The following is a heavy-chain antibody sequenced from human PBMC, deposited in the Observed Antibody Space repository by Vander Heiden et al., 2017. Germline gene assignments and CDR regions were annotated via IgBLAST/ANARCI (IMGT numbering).Heavy chain of an antibody. V-gene: IGHV3-53*01. D-gene: IGHD6-19*01. CDR1: GFPVSSNY. J-gene: IGHJ4*02. CDR3: ARAVAGTTLDY. CDR2: IYSGGST. Sequence: EVQLVESGGGLIQPGGSLRLSCAASGFPVSSNYMSWVRKAPGKGLEWVSVIYSGGSTYYADAVKGRFTISRDNSKNTLYLQMNSLRAEDTAVYYCARAVAGTTLDYWGQGTLVTVSS.